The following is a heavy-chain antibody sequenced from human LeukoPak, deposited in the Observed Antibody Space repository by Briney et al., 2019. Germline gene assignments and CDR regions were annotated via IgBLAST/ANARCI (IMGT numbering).Heavy chain of an antibody. J-gene: IGHJ6*03. CDR3: ARSPILTDIVVVPAANYYYMDV. CDR1: GYTFTGFH. V-gene: IGHV1-69*06. CDR2: IIPIFGTA. D-gene: IGHD2-2*01. Sequence: ASVKVSCKASGYTFTGFHIHWVRQAPGQGLEWMGGIIPIFGTANYAQKFQGRVTITADKSTSTAYMELSSLRSEDTAVYYCARSPILTDIVVVPAANYYYMDVWGKGTTVTVSS.